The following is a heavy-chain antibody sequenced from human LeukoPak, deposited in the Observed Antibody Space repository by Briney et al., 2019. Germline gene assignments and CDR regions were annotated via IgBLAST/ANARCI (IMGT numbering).Heavy chain of an antibody. V-gene: IGHV3-23*01. J-gene: IGHJ6*02. Sequence: GGSLRLSCAASGFSFSSFAMSWVRQAPGKGLEWVSALRNGDDSTEYADSVKGRFTISRDISKNTLYLQMNSLRAEDTAVYYCARDLEGRGWSGYYTDYYYYGMDVWGQGTTVTVSS. CDR3: ARDLEGRGWSGYYTDYYYYGMDV. D-gene: IGHD3-3*01. CDR2: LRNGDDST. CDR1: GFSFSSFA.